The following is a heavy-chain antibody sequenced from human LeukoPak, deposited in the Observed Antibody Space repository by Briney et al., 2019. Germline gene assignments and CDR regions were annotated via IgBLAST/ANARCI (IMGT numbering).Heavy chain of an antibody. J-gene: IGHJ4*02. Sequence: VGSLRLSCAASGFTFSSYWMSWVRQAPGRGLEWVANMNQDGSENYYVDSVKGRFTISRDNAKNSLYLQMNSLRAEDTAVYYCARDSSCYDYWGQGTLVTVSS. V-gene: IGHV3-7*01. D-gene: IGHD2-2*01. CDR1: GFTFSSYW. CDR2: MNQDGSEN. CDR3: ARDSSCYDY.